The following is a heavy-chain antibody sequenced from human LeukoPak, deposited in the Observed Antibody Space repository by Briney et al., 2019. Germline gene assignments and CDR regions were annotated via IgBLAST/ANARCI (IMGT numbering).Heavy chain of an antibody. V-gene: IGHV1-69*13. CDR2: IIPIFGTA. CDR1: GGTLSSYA. CDR3: AREANPGLIAIAAAVTFDY. J-gene: IGHJ4*02. Sequence: ASVKVSCKASGGTLSSYAISWVRQAPGQGLEWMGGIIPIFGTANYAQKFQGRVTITADESTSTAYMELSSLRSEDTAVYYCAREANPGLIAIAAAVTFDYWGQGTLVTVSS. D-gene: IGHD6-13*01.